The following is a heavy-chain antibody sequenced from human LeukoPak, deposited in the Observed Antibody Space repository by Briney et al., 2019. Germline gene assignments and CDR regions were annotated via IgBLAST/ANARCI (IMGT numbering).Heavy chain of an antibody. D-gene: IGHD3-16*01. V-gene: IGHV3-48*03. Sequence: GGSLRLSCAASGFTFSSYEMNWVRQAPGKGLEWVSYISSSGSTIYYADSVKGRFTISRDNAKNSLYLQMNSLRAEDTAVHYCARDPGGIYYYYYMDVWGKGTTVSVSS. CDR2: ISSSGSTI. CDR1: GFTFSSYE. CDR3: ARDPGGIYYYYYMDV. J-gene: IGHJ6*03.